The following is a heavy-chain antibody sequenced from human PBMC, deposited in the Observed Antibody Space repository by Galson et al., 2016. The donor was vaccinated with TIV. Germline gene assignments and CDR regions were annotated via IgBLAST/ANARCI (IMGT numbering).Heavy chain of an antibody. J-gene: IGHJ4*02. CDR1: GDSICSSSYY. CDR2: IFYTGNT. V-gene: IGHV4-39*01. D-gene: IGHD3-22*01. Sequence: SETLSLTCGVSGDSICSSSYYWGWIRQPPGKGLEWIGSIFYTGNTYYHPSLKSRVTISVDTSKNQFSLELSSVTAADTAVYYCARGPVHYYDSSGYYPLYYFDYWGQGTLVTVSS. CDR3: ARGPVHYYDSSGYYPLYYFDY.